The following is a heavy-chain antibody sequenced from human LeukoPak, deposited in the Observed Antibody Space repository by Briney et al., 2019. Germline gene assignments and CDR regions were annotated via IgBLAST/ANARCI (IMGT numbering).Heavy chain of an antibody. CDR2: IYYSGST. CDR3: ARGLWFGEFHYYYYGMDV. V-gene: IGHV4-39*07. J-gene: IGHJ6*02. CDR1: GGSISSSSYY. Sequence: SETLSLTCTVSGGSISSSSYYWGWIRQPPGKGLEWIGSIYYSGSTYYNPSLKSRVTISVDTSKNQFSLKLSSVTAADTAVYYCARGLWFGEFHYYYYGMDVWGQGTTVTVSS. D-gene: IGHD3-10*01.